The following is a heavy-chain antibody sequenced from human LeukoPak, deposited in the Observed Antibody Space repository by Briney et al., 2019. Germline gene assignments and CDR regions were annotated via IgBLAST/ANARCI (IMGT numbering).Heavy chain of an antibody. CDR3: ARSPTYDFWSGYFDY. D-gene: IGHD3-3*01. J-gene: IGHJ4*02. CDR1: GGSISSYY. V-gene: IGHV4-59*01. Sequence: SETLSLTCTVSGGSISSYYWSWIRQPPGKGLEWIGYVYYSGSTNYNPSLKSRVTISVDTSKNQFSLKLSSVTAADTAVYYCARSPTYDFWSGYFDYWGQGTLVTVSS. CDR2: VYYSGST.